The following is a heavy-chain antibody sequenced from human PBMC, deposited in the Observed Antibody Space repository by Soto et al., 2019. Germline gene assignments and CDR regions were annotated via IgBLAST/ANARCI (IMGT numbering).Heavy chain of an antibody. D-gene: IGHD2-15*01. CDR3: ARQPSTGYAYYLDV. V-gene: IGHV4-59*08. CDR2: IYYSGST. CDR1: GGSISTYY. J-gene: IGHJ6*03. Sequence: QVQLQESGPGLVKPSETLSLTCTVSGGSISTYYWSWIRQPPGKGLEWIGNIYYSGSTNYNPSLESRVTTSVDPSKKQFSLKLSSVTAAATAVYYCARQPSTGYAYYLDVWGKGTTVTVSS.